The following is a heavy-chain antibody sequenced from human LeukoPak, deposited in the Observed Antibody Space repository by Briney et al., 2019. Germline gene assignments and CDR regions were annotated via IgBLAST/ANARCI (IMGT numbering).Heavy chain of an antibody. J-gene: IGHJ4*02. Sequence: PSETLSLTCTVSCGSISSSSYYWGGIRQPPGKGLEWIGSIYYSGSTYYNPSLKSRVTISVDTSKNQFSLKLSSVTAADTAVYYCARGRRYYDSSGYGDYWGQGTLVTVSS. CDR1: CGSISSSSYY. D-gene: IGHD3-22*01. V-gene: IGHV4-39*01. CDR2: IYYSGST. CDR3: ARGRRYYDSSGYGDY.